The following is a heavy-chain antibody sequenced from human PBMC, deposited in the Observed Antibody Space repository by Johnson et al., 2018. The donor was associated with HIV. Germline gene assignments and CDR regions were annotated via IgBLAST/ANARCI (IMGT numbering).Heavy chain of an antibody. J-gene: IGHJ3*02. V-gene: IGHV3-74*02. CDR2: INSDGSST. Sequence: VLLLESGGGLVQPGGSLRLSCAASEFTFSSYWMHWVRQAPGKGLVWVSRINSDGSSTNYADSVKGRFTISRDNAKNTLYLQMNSLRAEDTAVYYCASGVYSSSWSWDVAFDIWGQGTMVTVSS. D-gene: IGHD6-13*01. CDR3: ASGVYSSSWSWDVAFDI. CDR1: EFTFSSYW.